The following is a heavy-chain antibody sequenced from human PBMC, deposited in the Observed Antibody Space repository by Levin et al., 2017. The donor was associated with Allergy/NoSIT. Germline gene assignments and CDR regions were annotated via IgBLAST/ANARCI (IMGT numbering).Heavy chain of an antibody. V-gene: IGHV3-49*03. Sequence: GGSLRLSCTASGFTFGDYGMSWFRQTPGKGLEWVAFIGSKPYGATTEYAASVKGRFTISRDDSRSIAYLQMHSLETEDTAMYYCTRDLSAPLNDYVWGVMGDAFDIWGQGTMVTVSS. CDR1: GFTFGDYG. CDR2: IGSKPYGATT. D-gene: IGHD3-16*01. CDR3: TRDLSAPLNDYVWGVMGDAFDI. J-gene: IGHJ3*02.